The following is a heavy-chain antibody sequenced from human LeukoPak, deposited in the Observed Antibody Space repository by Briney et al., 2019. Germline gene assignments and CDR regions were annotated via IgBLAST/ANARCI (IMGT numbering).Heavy chain of an antibody. Sequence: GGSLRLSCAASGFTFSSYAMSWVRQAPGKGLEWVSAISGSGGSTYYADSVKGRFTISRDNSKNTLYLQMNGLRAEDTAVYYCAEGSSWCGAGDYWGQGTLVTVSS. D-gene: IGHD6-13*01. CDR3: AEGSSWCGAGDY. CDR1: GFTFSSYA. V-gene: IGHV3-23*01. CDR2: ISGSGGST. J-gene: IGHJ4*02.